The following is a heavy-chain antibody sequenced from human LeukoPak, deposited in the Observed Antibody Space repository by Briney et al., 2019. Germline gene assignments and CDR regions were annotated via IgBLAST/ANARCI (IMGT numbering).Heavy chain of an antibody. D-gene: IGHD6-19*01. CDR1: GFTFSDYT. V-gene: IGHV3-21*01. CDR3: AREYSSGYWMDY. CDR2: IGSVTTYI. J-gene: IGHJ4*02. Sequence: PGGSLRLSCAASGFTFSDYTMNWVRQAPGKGLEWVSSIGSVTTYIYYADSVKGRFTISRDNAKDSLYLQMDSLRAEDTAVYYCAREYSSGYWMDYWGQGTLVTVSS.